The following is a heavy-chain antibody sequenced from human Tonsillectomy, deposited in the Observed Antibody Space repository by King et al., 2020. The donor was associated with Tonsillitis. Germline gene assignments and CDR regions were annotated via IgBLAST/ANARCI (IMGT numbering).Heavy chain of an antibody. CDR2: IYYSGRT. Sequence: QLQESGPGLVKPSETLSLTCTVSGGSISSTSYYWGWIRQPPGKGLAWIGSIYYSGRTYYNPSRGSRVTMSVDTSKNQFSLKLSSVTAADTAVFYCARHGSNWNHFHYWGQGTLVTVSS. CDR3: ARHGSNWNHFHY. V-gene: IGHV4-39*01. J-gene: IGHJ4*02. D-gene: IGHD1-20*01. CDR1: GGSISSTSYY.